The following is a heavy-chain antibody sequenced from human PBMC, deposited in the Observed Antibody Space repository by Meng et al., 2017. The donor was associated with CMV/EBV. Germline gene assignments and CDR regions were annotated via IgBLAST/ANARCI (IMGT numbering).Heavy chain of an antibody. CDR3: TRDAHLTTVTPNWFDP. CDR1: GATFTDYY. CDR2: INPNSGDT. Sequence: QVQLVQAGGEVKKPGAPVKVSCKASGATFTDYYMHWVRQAPGQGLEWMGCINPNSGDTNYAQKFQGRVTMTRDTSISTAYMELSRLRSDDTAVYYCTRDAHLTTVTPNWFDPWGQGTLVTVSS. J-gene: IGHJ5*02. D-gene: IGHD4-17*01. V-gene: IGHV1-2*02.